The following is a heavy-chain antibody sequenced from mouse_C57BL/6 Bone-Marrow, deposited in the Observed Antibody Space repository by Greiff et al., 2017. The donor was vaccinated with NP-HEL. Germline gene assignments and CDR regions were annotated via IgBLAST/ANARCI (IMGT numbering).Heavy chain of an antibody. D-gene: IGHD2-1*01. CDR2: ISNGGGST. J-gene: IGHJ4*01. V-gene: IGHV5-12*01. CDR1: GFTFSDYY. Sequence: EVQLVESGGGLVQPGGSLKLSCAASGFTFSDYYMYWVRQTPEKRLEWVAYISNGGGSTYYPDTVKGRFTISRDNAKNTLYLQMSRLKSEDTAMYYCARTRGNYEGYAMDYWGQGTSVTVSS. CDR3: ARTRGNYEGYAMDY.